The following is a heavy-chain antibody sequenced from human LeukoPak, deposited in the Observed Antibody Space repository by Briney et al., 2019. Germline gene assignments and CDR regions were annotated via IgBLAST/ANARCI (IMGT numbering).Heavy chain of an antibody. CDR2: IKPDGSAK. CDR1: GFTFSDYC. J-gene: IGHJ4*02. D-gene: IGHD2-8*02. Sequence: AGSLRLSCAASGFTFSDYCMTWIRQAPGKGLEWVGNIKPDGSAKYYVDSVSGRLAIFRDNAKKSLFLQMKSLRVEDTAVYYCASYLYWWSYLGCWGRGTRVTVSS. CDR3: ASYLYWWSYLGC. V-gene: IGHV3-7*01.